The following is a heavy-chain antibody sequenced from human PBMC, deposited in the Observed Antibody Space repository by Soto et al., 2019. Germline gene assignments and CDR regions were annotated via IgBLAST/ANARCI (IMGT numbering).Heavy chain of an antibody. CDR2: ISYDGSNK. J-gene: IGHJ6*02. D-gene: IGHD3-10*01. CDR3: ARVLRYYGSGRYYYYGMDV. V-gene: IGHV3-30-3*01. CDR1: GFTFSSYA. Sequence: GGSLRLSCAASGFTFSSYAMHWVRQAPGKGLEWVAVISYDGSNKYYADSVKGRFTISRDNSKNTLYLQMNSLRAEDTAVYYCARVLRYYGSGRYYYYGMDVWGQGTTVTVSS.